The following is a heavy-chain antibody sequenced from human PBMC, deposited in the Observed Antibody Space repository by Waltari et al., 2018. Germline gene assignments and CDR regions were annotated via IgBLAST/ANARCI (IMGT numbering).Heavy chain of an antibody. V-gene: IGHV3-23*03. D-gene: IGHD4-17*01. CDR2: IYSGGGGT. CDR1: GFTFGSYA. J-gene: IGHJ4*02. CDR3: AKDRLSNNYGAYFDY. Sequence: EVQLLESGGGLVQPGGSLRLSCAASGFTFGSYAMSWVRQAPGKGLEWVSIIYSGGGGTYYADSVKGRFTISRDNSKNILYLQMNGLRAEDTALYYCAKDRLSNNYGAYFDYWGQGTLVTVSS.